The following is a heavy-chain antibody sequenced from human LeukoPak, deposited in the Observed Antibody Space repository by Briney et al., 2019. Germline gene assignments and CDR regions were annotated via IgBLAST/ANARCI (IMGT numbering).Heavy chain of an antibody. D-gene: IGHD6-19*01. J-gene: IGHJ4*02. CDR3: ARGRYNSGWILDS. CDR2: TNQDGSEK. CDR1: GFTFSSYW. V-gene: IGHV3-7*01. Sequence: GGSLRLSCAASGFTFSSYWMDWVRQAPGKGLEWVANTNQDGSEKYYVGSVKGRFTISRDNAKNSLYLQMNSLRAEDTAVYYCARGRYNSGWILDSWGQGTLVTVSS.